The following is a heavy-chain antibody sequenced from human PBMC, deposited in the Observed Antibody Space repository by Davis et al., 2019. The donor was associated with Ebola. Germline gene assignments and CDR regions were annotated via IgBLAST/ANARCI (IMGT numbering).Heavy chain of an antibody. CDR1: GYTFTSYD. V-gene: IGHV1-8*01. D-gene: IGHD3-10*01. J-gene: IGHJ6*02. CDR2: INPYSANT. CDR3: ERGGMGSHDTYYGLDV. Sequence: ASVKVSCKATGYTFTSYDVNWVRQATGQGLEWMGWINPYSANTGYAQNFRGRVTMTRNTSISTAFLEVSSLRSEDTAVYFCERGGMGSHDTYYGLDVWGQGTTVTVSS.